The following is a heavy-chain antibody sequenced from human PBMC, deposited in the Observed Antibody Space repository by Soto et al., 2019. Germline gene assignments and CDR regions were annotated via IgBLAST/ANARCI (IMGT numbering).Heavy chain of an antibody. J-gene: IGHJ6*02. V-gene: IGHV4-31*03. Sequence: SETLSLTCSVSSDSMNSGGYYWSWTRQHPGKGLEWIGYIYSNGDTYYNPSLKSRVTISVDTSKNQFSLNLTSVTAADTAVYYCARRGGSSSGYYYYAMDVWGQGTTVTVSS. CDR2: IYSNGDT. D-gene: IGHD6-6*01. CDR1: SDSMNSGGYY. CDR3: ARRGGSSSGYYYYAMDV.